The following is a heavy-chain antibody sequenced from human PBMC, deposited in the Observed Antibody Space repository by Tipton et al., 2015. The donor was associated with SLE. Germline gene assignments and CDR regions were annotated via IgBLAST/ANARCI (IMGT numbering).Heavy chain of an antibody. D-gene: IGHD3-3*01. CDR1: GFTFSSYG. V-gene: IGHV3-30*02. CDR2: IRYDGSNK. CDR3: AKESQIRLLEWLWGDFQH. J-gene: IGHJ1*01. Sequence: SLRLSCAASGFTFSSYGMHWVRQAPGKGLEWVAFIRYDGSNKYYADSVKGRFTISRDNSKNTLYLQMNSLRAEDTAVYYCAKESQIRLLEWLWGDFQHWGQGPLVTVSS.